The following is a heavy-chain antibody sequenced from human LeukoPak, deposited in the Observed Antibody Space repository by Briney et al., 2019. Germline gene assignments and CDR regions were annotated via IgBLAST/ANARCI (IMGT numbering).Heavy chain of an antibody. Sequence: KVSCKASGYTFTSYWIGWVRQMPGKGLEWMGIIYPGDSDTRYSPSFQGQVTISADKSISTAYLQWSSLKASDTAMYYCASERQLPDAFDIWGQGTMVTVSS. D-gene: IGHD6-13*01. CDR2: IYPGDSDT. V-gene: IGHV5-51*01. J-gene: IGHJ3*02. CDR3: ASERQLPDAFDI. CDR1: GYTFTSYW.